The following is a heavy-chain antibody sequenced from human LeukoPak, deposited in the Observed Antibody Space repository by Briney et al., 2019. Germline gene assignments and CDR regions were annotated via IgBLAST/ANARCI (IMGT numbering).Heavy chain of an antibody. CDR3: ARVPGYSV. J-gene: IGHJ4*02. D-gene: IGHD3-22*01. Sequence: GGSLRLSCAASGFTFSSYEMNWVRQVPGKGLEWVSYISNSGNIIYYADSVKGRFTISRDNAKNSLYLQMNSLRAEDAALYYCARVPGYSVWGQGTLVSVSS. CDR1: GFTFSSYE. CDR2: ISNSGNII. V-gene: IGHV3-48*03.